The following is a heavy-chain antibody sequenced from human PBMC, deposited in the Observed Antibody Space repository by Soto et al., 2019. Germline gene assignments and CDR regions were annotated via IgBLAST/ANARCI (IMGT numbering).Heavy chain of an antibody. CDR2: ISAYNGNT. D-gene: IGHD3-10*01. J-gene: IGHJ4*02. CDR3: ARDHTVLLWFGESDY. V-gene: IGHV1-18*01. Sequence: ASVKVSCKASGYTFTSYGISWVRQAPGQGLEWMGWISAYNGNTNYAQKLQGRVTMTTDTSTSTAYMELRSLRSDDTAVYYCARDHTVLLWFGESDYWGQGTLVTVSS. CDR1: GYTFTSYG.